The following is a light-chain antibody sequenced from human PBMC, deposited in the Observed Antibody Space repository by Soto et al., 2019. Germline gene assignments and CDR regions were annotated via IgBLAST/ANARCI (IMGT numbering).Light chain of an antibody. CDR2: AAS. J-gene: IGKJ3*01. V-gene: IGKV1-27*01. Sequence: DIQMTQSPSSLSAPVGDTVTITCRASQGVTNYLAWYQQKPGEVPKLLIYAASTLESGVPSRFSGSGTGTDFTLTISSLQPEDVATYYCQKYSSAPFTFGPGTKVDIK. CDR1: QGVTNY. CDR3: QKYSSAPFT.